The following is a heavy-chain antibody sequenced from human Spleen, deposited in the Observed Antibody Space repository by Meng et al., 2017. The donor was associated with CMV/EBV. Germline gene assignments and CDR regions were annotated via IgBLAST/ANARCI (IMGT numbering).Heavy chain of an antibody. CDR3: ARDRKVGYYYYGMGV. D-gene: IGHD3-22*01. V-gene: IGHV1-46*01. Sequence: ASVKVSCKASGYTFTSYYMHWVRQAPGQGLEWMGIINPSGGSTSYAQKFQGRVTMTRDTSTSTAYMELSSLRSEDTAIYYCARDRKVGYYYYGMGVWGQGTTVTVSS. J-gene: IGHJ6*02. CDR1: GYTFTSYY. CDR2: INPSGGST.